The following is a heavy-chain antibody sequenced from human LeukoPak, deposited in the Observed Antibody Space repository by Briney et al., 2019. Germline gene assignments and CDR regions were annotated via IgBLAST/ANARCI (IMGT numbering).Heavy chain of an antibody. Sequence: SETLSLTCTVSGGSISTYYWSWIRQPPGKGLEWVGYIYYSGSTNYNPSLKSRVTISVDTSKNQFSLKLTSVTAADTAVYYCARGKVTAIVDYWGQGTLVTVSS. J-gene: IGHJ4*02. V-gene: IGHV4-59*01. D-gene: IGHD5-18*01. CDR2: IYYSGST. CDR1: GGSISTYY. CDR3: ARGKVTAIVDY.